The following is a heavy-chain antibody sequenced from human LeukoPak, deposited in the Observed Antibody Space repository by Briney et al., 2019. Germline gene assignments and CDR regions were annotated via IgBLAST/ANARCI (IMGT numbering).Heavy chain of an antibody. Sequence: GGSLRLSCAASGFTFDDFALHWFRQAPGKGLEWVSGISWNSGSIGYADSVKGRFTISRDNAKNSLYLQMNSLRAEDMALYYCAKGARGRYSSSWYDYWGQGTLVTVSS. CDR1: GFTFDDFA. D-gene: IGHD6-13*01. V-gene: IGHV3-9*03. J-gene: IGHJ4*02. CDR3: AKGARGRYSSSWYDY. CDR2: ISWNSGSI.